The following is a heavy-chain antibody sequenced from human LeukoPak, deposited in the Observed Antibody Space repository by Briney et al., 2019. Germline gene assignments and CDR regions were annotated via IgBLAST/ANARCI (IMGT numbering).Heavy chain of an antibody. CDR2: T. CDR1: GGSLTDGDYY. CDR3: AGGAAAVGSSPFDY. Sequence: SETLSLTCTVSGGSLTDGDYYWGWVRQPPGTGLQWIATTYEGASLKSRVTISLDTSKNQFSLKLSSVTAADTAVYYCAGGAAAVGSSPFDYWGQGTLVTVSS. D-gene: IGHD6-13*01. J-gene: IGHJ4*02. V-gene: IGHV4-61*08.